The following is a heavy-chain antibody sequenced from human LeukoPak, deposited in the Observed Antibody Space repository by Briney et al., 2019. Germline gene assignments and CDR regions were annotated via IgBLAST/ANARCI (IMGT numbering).Heavy chain of an antibody. CDR1: GGSFSGYY. D-gene: IGHD5-24*01. V-gene: IGHV4-34*01. Sequence: PSETLSLTCAVYGGSFSGYYWSWIRQPPGEGLEWIGEINHSGSTNYNPSLKGRVTISVDTSKNQFSLKLSSVTAADTAVYYCARHVVGYKSVDYWGQGTLVTVSS. J-gene: IGHJ4*02. CDR3: ARHVVGYKSVDY. CDR2: INHSGST.